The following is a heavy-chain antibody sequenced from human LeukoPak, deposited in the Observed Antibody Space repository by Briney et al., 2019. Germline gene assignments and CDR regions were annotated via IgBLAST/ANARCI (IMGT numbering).Heavy chain of an antibody. D-gene: IGHD3-22*01. Sequence: GGSLRLSCAASGFTFSSYWMSWVRQAPGKGLEWVSAISGSGGSTYYADSVKGRFTISRDNSKNTLYLQMNSLRAEDTAVYYCAKDRTYYYDSSGYSYFDYWGQGTLVAVSS. V-gene: IGHV3-23*01. CDR1: GFTFSSYW. J-gene: IGHJ4*02. CDR3: AKDRTYYYDSSGYSYFDY. CDR2: ISGSGGST.